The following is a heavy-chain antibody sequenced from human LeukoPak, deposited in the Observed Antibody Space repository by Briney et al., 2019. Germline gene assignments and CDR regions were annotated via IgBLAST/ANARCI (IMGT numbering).Heavy chain of an antibody. J-gene: IGHJ4*02. CDR1: KFAFSNYW. V-gene: IGHV3-7*01. CDR2: IKEDGSER. CDR3: AFSRN. Sequence: PGGSLRLSCAASKFAFSNYWMTWVRQAPGKGLEWAANIKEDGSERHYVDSVKGRFTVSRDNAKNSLYLQMNSLRAEDTAVYYCAFSRNWGQGTLVTVSS.